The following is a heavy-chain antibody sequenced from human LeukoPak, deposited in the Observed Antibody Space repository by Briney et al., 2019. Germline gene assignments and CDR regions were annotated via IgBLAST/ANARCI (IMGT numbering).Heavy chain of an antibody. J-gene: IGHJ4*02. CDR3: ARQFDILTGYYDY. D-gene: IGHD3-9*01. CDR1: GLTFSTYW. Sequence: GGSLRLSCAASGLTFSTYWMSWVRQAPGKGLEWVANIKQDGSEKYYVDSVKGRFTISIDNAKNSLYLQMNSLRAEDTAVYYCARQFDILTGYYDYWGQGTLVTVSS. CDR2: IKQDGSEK. V-gene: IGHV3-7*01.